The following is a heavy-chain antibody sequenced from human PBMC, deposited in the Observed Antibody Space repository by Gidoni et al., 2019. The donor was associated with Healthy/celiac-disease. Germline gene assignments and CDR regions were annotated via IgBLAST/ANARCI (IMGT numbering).Heavy chain of an antibody. D-gene: IGHD3-16*01. CDR3: ARDQSGGSHFDY. V-gene: IGHV3-33*01. Sequence: QVQLVESGGGVVQPGRSLRLSCAASGFTFSSYGMHWVRQAPGEGLGWVAVIWYDGSDKYYADSVKGRFTISRDKSKNTLYLQMNSLRAEDTAVYYCARDQSGGSHFDYWGQGTLVTVSS. CDR2: IWYDGSDK. J-gene: IGHJ4*02. CDR1: GFTFSSYG.